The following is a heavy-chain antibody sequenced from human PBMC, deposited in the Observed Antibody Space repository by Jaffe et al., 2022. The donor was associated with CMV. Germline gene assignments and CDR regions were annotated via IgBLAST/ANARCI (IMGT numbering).Heavy chain of an antibody. CDR3: ARVYYDFWSGYYPDY. CDR1: GYTFTSYA. V-gene: IGHV1-3*01. J-gene: IGHJ4*02. Sequence: QVQLVQSGAEVKKPGASVKVSCKASGYTFTSYAMHWVRQAPGQRLEWMGWINAGNGNTKYSQKFQGRVTITRDTSASTAYMELSSLRSEDTAVYYCARVYYDFWSGYYPDYWGQGTLVTVSS. CDR2: INAGNGNT. D-gene: IGHD3-3*01.